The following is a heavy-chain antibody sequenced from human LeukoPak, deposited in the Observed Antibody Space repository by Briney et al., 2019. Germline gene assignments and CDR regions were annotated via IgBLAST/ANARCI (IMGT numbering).Heavy chain of an antibody. Sequence: PGGSLRLSCAASGFTFSSYAMSWVRQAPGKGLEWVSAISGSGGSTYYADSVKGRFTISRDNSKNTLYLQMNSLRAEDTAVYYCAKALNIVVVPAAMSLAFDIWGQGTMVTVSS. CDR2: ISGSGGST. J-gene: IGHJ3*02. CDR3: AKALNIVVVPAAMSLAFDI. D-gene: IGHD2-2*01. CDR1: GFTFSSYA. V-gene: IGHV3-23*01.